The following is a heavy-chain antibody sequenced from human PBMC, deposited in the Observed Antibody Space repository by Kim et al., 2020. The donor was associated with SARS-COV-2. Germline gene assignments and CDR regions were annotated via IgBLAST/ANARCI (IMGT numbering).Heavy chain of an antibody. CDR3: TTGPGGGIRILGGMDV. J-gene: IGHJ6*02. CDR2: IKSKTDGGTT. V-gene: IGHV3-15*01. D-gene: IGHD1-26*01. Sequence: GGSLRLSCAASGFTFRNAWMSWVRQAPGKGLEWVGRIKSKTDGGTTDYAAPVKGRFTISRDDSKNTLHLQMNSRETEDTAVYDCTTGPGGGIRILGGMDVWGQGTTVTVS. CDR1: GFTFRNAW.